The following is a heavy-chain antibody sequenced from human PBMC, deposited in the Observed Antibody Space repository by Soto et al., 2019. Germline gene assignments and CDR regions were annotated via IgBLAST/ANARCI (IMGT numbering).Heavy chain of an antibody. J-gene: IGHJ5*02. CDR2: ITGSGDGS. Sequence: EVQLLESGGGWLQPGGSLRLSCAASGFTFSSYAMNWVRQAPGKGLEWVSGITGSGDGSYYSDSVKGRFTISRDKSNNTLYMQMNSLRAEDTAVYYCAKAYSNSWPNDWFDPWGQGTLVTVSS. CDR1: GFTFSSYA. D-gene: IGHD6-13*01. CDR3: AKAYSNSWPNDWFDP. V-gene: IGHV3-23*01.